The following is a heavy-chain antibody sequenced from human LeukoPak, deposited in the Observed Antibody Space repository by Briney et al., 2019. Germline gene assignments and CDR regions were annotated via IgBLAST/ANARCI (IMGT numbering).Heavy chain of an antibody. Sequence: ASVKVSCKASGGTFSSYAISWVRQAPGQGFEWMGGIIPIFGTANYAQKFQGRVTITADESTSTACMELSSLRSEDTAVYYCARGLVPAANNWFDPWGQGTLVTVSS. D-gene: IGHD2-2*01. CDR1: GGTFSSYA. CDR3: ARGLVPAANNWFDP. CDR2: IIPIFGTA. J-gene: IGHJ5*02. V-gene: IGHV1-69*13.